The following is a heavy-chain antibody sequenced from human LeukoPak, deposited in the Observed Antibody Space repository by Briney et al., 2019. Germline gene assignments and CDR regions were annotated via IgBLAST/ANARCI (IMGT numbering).Heavy chain of an antibody. CDR1: GDIVSSKSAS. V-gene: IGHV6-1*01. Sequence: SQTLSLTCVISGDIVSSKSASWNWIRHSPSRGLEWLGRTYSRSKWFNDYAVSVKSRITINPDTSKNQFSLHLMSVTPDDTAVYYCARGTGSLDYWGQGTLVTVSS. D-gene: IGHD1-26*01. CDR3: ARGTGSLDY. CDR2: TYSRSKWFN. J-gene: IGHJ4*02.